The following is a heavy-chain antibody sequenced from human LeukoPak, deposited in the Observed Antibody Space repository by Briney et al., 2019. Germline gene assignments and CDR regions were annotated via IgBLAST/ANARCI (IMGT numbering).Heavy chain of an antibody. CDR1: GFTFSSYA. D-gene: IGHD3-10*01. CDR3: AKTVEYYYGSGSYYNW. CDR2: ISGSGGST. J-gene: IGHJ4*02. V-gene: IGHV3-23*01. Sequence: GGSLRLSCAASGFTFSSYAMSWVRQAPGKGLEWVSAISGSGGSTYYADSVKGRFTISRDNSKNTLYLQMNSLRAEDTAVYYCAKTVEYYYGSGSYYNWWGQGTLVTVSS.